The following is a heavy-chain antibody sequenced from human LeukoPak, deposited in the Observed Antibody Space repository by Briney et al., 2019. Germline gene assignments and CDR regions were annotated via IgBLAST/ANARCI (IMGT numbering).Heavy chain of an antibody. V-gene: IGHV3-23*01. CDR3: AKDAQGLVRGGIYFDF. J-gene: IGHJ4*02. CDR1: GFTFKIYA. CDR2: MSGSGSST. D-gene: IGHD6-19*01. Sequence: QTGGSLRLSCAASGFTFKIYAMNWVRQVPGKGPEWVSSMSGSGSSTDYADSVKGRFTISRDNSKNTLYLQMNSLRAEDTALYYCAKDAQGLVRGGIYFDFWGQGSLVTVSS.